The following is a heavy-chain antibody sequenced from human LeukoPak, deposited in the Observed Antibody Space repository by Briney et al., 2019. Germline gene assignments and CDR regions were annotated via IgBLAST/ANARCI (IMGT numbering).Heavy chain of an antibody. V-gene: IGHV1-69*05. CDR3: ARHLDYGGNSGFDY. Sequence: GASVKVSCKASGGTFSSYAISWVRQAPGQGLEWMGGIIPIFGTAIYAQKFQGRVTITTDESTSTAYMELSSLRSEDTAVYYCARHLDYGGNSGFDYWGQGTLVTVSS. D-gene: IGHD4-23*01. CDR1: GGTFSSYA. J-gene: IGHJ4*02. CDR2: IIPIFGTA.